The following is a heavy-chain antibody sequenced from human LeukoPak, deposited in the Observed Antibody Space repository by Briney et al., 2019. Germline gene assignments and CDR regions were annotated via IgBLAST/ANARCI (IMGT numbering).Heavy chain of an antibody. CDR3: ATEDIVVVPAARNGAFDI. V-gene: IGHV4-39*07. Sequence: PSETLSLTCTVSGGSISSSSYYWGWIRQPPGKGLEWIGSIYYSGSTYYNPSLKSRVTISVDTSKNQFSLKLSSVTAADTAVYYCATEDIVVVPAARNGAFDIWGQGTMVTVSS. CDR2: IYYSGST. CDR1: GGSISSSSYY. D-gene: IGHD2-2*01. J-gene: IGHJ3*02.